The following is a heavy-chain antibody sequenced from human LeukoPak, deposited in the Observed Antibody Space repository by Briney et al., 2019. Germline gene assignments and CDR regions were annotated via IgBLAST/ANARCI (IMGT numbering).Heavy chain of an antibody. CDR3: ARGWDGDSNWFDP. CDR1: GDSISSSSSY. J-gene: IGHJ5*02. Sequence: SETLSLTCTVSGDSISSSSSYWGWIRQPPGKGLEWIGTIFYSGSTNYNPSLKSRVTISVDTSKNQFSLKLSSVTAADTAVYYCARGWDGDSNWFDPWGQGTLATVSS. D-gene: IGHD4-17*01. CDR2: IFYSGST. V-gene: IGHV4-39*07.